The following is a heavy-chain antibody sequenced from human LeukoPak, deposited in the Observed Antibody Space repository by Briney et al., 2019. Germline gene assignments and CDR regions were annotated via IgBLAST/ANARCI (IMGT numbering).Heavy chain of an antibody. CDR3: AKDREWLRPDFFDY. V-gene: IGHV3-23*01. D-gene: IGHD5-12*01. CDR1: GFTFSIYA. Sequence: PGGSLRLSCAASGFTFSIYAMSGVRQAPGKGRECGSALSGSGSSTYYADSVKGRFTISRDNSKNTLYLEMNSLRAEDTAVYYCAKDREWLRPDFFDYWGQGTLVTVSS. CDR2: LSGSGSST. J-gene: IGHJ4*02.